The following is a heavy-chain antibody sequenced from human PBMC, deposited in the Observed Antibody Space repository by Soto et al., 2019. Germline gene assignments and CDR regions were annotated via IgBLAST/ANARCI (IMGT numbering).Heavy chain of an antibody. CDR2: ISGSGGST. V-gene: IGHV3-23*01. CDR1: GFTFSSYA. CDR3: AKGRQMARYYYYGMDV. J-gene: IGHJ6*02. Sequence: GGSLRLSCAPSGFTFSSYAMSWVRQAPGKGLEWVSAISGSGGSTYYADSVKGRFTISRDNSKNTLYLQMNSLRAEDTAVYYCAKGRQMARYYYYGMDVWGQGTTVTVSS.